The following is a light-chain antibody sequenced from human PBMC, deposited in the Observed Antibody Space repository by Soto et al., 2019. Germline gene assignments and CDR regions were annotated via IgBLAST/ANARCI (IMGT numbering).Light chain of an antibody. J-gene: IGKJ4*02. CDR1: QSVSSD. V-gene: IGKV3-15*01. CDR3: QQYNNWPLT. CDR2: GAF. Sequence: ERVMTQAPATLSVSPGERATLSCRASQSVSSDLAWYQQKPGQGPRLLIYGAFNRATGVPARFSGSGSGTEFTLTISSVQSEEFAVYYCQQYNNWPLTFGGGTKLEIK.